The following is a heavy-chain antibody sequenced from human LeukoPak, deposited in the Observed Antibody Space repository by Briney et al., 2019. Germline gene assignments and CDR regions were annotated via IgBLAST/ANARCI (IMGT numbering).Heavy chain of an antibody. CDR3: ARGRNTPGP. CDR1: GFTFNKYW. D-gene: IGHD1/OR15-1a*01. Sequence: GGSLRLSCAASGFTFNKYWMSWVRQAPGKGLEWVASIKQDGNENYYVDSVKGRFTISRDNAKNSLYLQMNSLRAEDTAVYYGARGRNTPGPWGQGTLVTVSS. CDR2: IKQDGNEN. V-gene: IGHV3-7*01. J-gene: IGHJ5*02.